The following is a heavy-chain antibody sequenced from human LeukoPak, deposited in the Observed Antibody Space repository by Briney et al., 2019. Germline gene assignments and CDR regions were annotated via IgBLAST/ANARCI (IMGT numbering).Heavy chain of an antibody. V-gene: IGHV4-39*01. Sequence: SETLSLTCSVSGGSISSSNYYWGWIRQPPGKGLEWIGTIYYSWSTYYNPSLKSRVTISVDTFSNQFSLRLTSVTAADTAVYYCARPRTRLAWFDPWGQGTLVTVSS. CDR2: IYYSWST. CDR1: GGSISSSNYY. D-gene: IGHD6-19*01. CDR3: ARPRTRLAWFDP. J-gene: IGHJ5*02.